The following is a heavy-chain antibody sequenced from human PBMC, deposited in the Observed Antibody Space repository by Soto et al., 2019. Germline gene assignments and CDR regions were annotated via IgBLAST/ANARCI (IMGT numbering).Heavy chain of an antibody. CDR3: VREDDGGDRDYYGLDV. D-gene: IGHD2-21*02. Sequence: QVQLQESGPGLVRPSQTLSHTCTVSGGSISYDHYHWTWILQPPGKGLEWIGYIHYSGSVFYNPSLQSRLRMSVDTSKNLFSLKLSSVTAADTAVYFCVREDDGGDRDYYGLDVWGQGTTVTVSS. J-gene: IGHJ6*02. CDR1: GGSISYDHYH. V-gene: IGHV4-30-4*01. CDR2: IHYSGSV.